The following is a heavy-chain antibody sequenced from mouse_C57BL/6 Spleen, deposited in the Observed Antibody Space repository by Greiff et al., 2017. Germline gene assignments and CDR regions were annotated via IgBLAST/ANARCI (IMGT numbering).Heavy chain of an antibody. D-gene: IGHD2-5*01. Sequence: QVQLQQSGPELVKPGASVKISCKASGYAFSSSWMNWVKQRPGKGLEWIGRSYPGDGDTNYNGKFKGKATLTADKSSRTAYMQLSSLTSEDSAVYCCARGSNGAYWGQGTLVTVSA. J-gene: IGHJ3*01. CDR2: SYPGDGDT. CDR1: GYAFSSSW. CDR3: ARGSNGAY. V-gene: IGHV1-82*01.